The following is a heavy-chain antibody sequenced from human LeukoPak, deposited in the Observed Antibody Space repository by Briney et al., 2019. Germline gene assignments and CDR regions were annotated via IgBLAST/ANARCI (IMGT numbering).Heavy chain of an antibody. J-gene: IGHJ4*02. CDR1: GFTFSSYW. CDR2: IKQDGSDK. D-gene: IGHD6-13*01. V-gene: IGHV3-7*01. CDR3: ASGQKLGF. Sequence: PGGSLRLSCVASGFTFSSYWMSWVRQAPGKGLGWVANIKQDGSDKYYVDSVKGRFTISRDNAKNSLYLQMNSLRAEDAAVYYCASGQKLGFWGQGTLVTVSS.